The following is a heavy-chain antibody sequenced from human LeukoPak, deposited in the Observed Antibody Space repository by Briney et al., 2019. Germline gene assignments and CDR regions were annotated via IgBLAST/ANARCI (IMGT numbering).Heavy chain of an antibody. J-gene: IGHJ4*02. CDR3: ARGNYDILTGSPGPSFDY. CDR1: GGSISSYY. V-gene: IGHV4-59*01. D-gene: IGHD3-9*01. CDR2: IYYSGST. Sequence: SETLSLTCTVSGGSISSYYWSWIRQPPGKGLEWIGYIYYSGSTNYNPSLKSRVTISVDTSKNQFSLKLSSVTAADTAVYYCARGNYDILTGSPGPSFDYWGQGTLVTVSS.